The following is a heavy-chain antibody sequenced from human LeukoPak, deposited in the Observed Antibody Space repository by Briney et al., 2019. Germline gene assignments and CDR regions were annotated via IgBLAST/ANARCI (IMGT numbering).Heavy chain of an antibody. Sequence: GGSLRLSCAASGFTFSDYYMSWIRQAPGKGLEWVSYISSSSSYTNYADSVKGRFTISRDNAKNSLYLQMTSLRAEDTAVCYCARAAVAGTTLNYWGQGTLVTVSS. CDR2: ISSSSSYT. CDR3: ARAAVAGTTLNY. D-gene: IGHD6-19*01. V-gene: IGHV3-11*06. J-gene: IGHJ4*02. CDR1: GFTFSDYY.